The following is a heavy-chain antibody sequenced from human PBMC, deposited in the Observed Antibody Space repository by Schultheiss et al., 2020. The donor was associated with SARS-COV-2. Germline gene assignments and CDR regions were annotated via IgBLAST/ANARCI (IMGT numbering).Heavy chain of an antibody. CDR2: MNPNSGGT. CDR1: GYTFTSYD. D-gene: IGHD3-10*01. Sequence: ASVKVSCKASGYTFTSYDINWVRQATGQGLEWMGWMNPNSGGTNYAQKFQGRVTMTRDTSISTAYMELSRLRSDDTAVYYCARLRDYWGQGTLVTVSS. J-gene: IGHJ4*02. V-gene: IGHV1-2*02. CDR3: ARLRDY.